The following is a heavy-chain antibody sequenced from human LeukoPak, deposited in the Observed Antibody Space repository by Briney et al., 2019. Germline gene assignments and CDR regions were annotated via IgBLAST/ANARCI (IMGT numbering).Heavy chain of an antibody. CDR2: ISSSSSTI. J-gene: IGHJ4*02. D-gene: IGHD5-18*01. CDR1: GFTFNKNS. Sequence: GGSLRLSCAASGFTFNKNSMNWVRQAPGKGLEWVSYISSSSSTIYYADSVKGRFTISRDNAKNSLYLQMNSLRAEDTAVYYCARDFRQLWLRTFDYWGQGTLVTVSS. V-gene: IGHV3-48*01. CDR3: ARDFRQLWLRTFDY.